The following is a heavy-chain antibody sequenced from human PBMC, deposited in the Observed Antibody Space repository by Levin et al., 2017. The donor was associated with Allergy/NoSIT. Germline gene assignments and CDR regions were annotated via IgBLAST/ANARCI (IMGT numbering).Heavy chain of an antibody. CDR1: GFTFSSYW. J-gene: IGHJ5*02. CDR3: ARDRVGQQLVNWFDP. D-gene: IGHD6-13*01. Sequence: GESLKISCAASGFTFSSYWMHWVRQAPGKGLVWVSRINSDGSSTSYADSVKGRFTISRDNAKNTLYLQMNSLRAEDTAVYYCARDRVGQQLVNWFDPWGQGTLVTVSS. CDR2: INSDGSST. V-gene: IGHV3-74*01.